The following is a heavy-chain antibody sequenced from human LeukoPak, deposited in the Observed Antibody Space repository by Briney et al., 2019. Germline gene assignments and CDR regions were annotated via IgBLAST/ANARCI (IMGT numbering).Heavy chain of an antibody. Sequence: GGSLRLSCAASGFIFSDYYMSWLRQPPGKGLEWISYISNTGSAIYYADSVKGRLTISRDNSKNTLYLQMNSLRAEDTAVYYCAKDRGVNIVLVFDYWGQGTLVTVSS. CDR1: GFIFSDYY. V-gene: IGHV3-11*04. J-gene: IGHJ4*02. CDR3: AKDRGVNIVLVFDY. CDR2: ISNTGSAI. D-gene: IGHD2-8*01.